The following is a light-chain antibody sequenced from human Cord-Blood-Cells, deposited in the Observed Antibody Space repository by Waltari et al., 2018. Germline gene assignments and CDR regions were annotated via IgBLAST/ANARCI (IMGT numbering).Light chain of an antibody. J-gene: IGLJ1*01. CDR1: CCDVGWYTL. Sequence: QSALTQPASVAGSPGKTITISCPGTCCDVGWYTLASWYQKHPGKAPKLMIYEGSKRPSGVSNRFSGSKSGNTASLTISGLQAEDEADYYCCSYAGSSTYVFGTGTKVTVL. CDR3: CSYAGSSTYV. CDR2: EGS. V-gene: IGLV2-23*01.